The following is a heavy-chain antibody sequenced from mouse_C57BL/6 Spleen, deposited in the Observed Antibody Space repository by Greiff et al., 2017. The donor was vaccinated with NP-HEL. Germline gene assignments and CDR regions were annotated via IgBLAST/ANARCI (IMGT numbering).Heavy chain of an antibody. J-gene: IGHJ3*01. D-gene: IGHD2-1*01. CDR2: IRLKSDNYAT. Sequence: EVNLVESGGGLVQPGGSMKLSCVASGFTFSNYWMNWVRQSPEKGLEWVAQIRLKSDNYATHYAESVKGRFTISRDDSKSSVYLQMNNLRAEDTGIYYCTGGGNPFAYWGQGTLVTVSA. CDR1: GFTFSNYW. CDR3: TGGGNPFAY. V-gene: IGHV6-3*01.